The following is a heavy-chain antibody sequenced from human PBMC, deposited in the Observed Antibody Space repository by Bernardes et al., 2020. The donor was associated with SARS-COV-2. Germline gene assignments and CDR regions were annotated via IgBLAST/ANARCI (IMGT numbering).Heavy chain of an antibody. D-gene: IGHD3-10*01. CDR2: IDWDDDK. CDR1: GFSLPTKGLG. CDR3: ARNKVSLIRGIEFYYGLDI. V-gene: IGHV2-70*11. J-gene: IGHJ6*02. Sequence: GPTLVKPTQTLTLTCTFSGFSLPTKGLGVTWIRQPPGKAPEWLARIDWDDDKYYSPTLRTRLTISKDTSKNQVVLTVSNMDPVDTATYFCARNKVSLIRGIEFYYGLDIWGQGTTVTVSS.